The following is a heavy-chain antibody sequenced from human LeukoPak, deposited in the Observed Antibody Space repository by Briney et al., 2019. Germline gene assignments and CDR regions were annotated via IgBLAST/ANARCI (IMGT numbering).Heavy chain of an antibody. V-gene: IGHV3-30*04. CDR3: ARGVRIAVAGYIDY. J-gene: IGHJ4*02. Sequence: GRSLRLSCAASGFTFSTYAMHWVRHAPGKGLEWVAAISYDGSNKNYADSVKGRFTISRDNSKNTLYLQMSSLRAEDTAVYYCARGVRIAVAGYIDYWGQGTLVTVSS. CDR2: ISYDGSNK. CDR1: GFTFSTYA. D-gene: IGHD6-19*01.